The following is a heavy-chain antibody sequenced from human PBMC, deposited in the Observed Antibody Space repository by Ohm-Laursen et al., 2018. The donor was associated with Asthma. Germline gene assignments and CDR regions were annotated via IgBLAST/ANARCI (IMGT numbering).Heavy chain of an antibody. CDR2: IKSKTDGGTT. CDR1: GFTFSNAW. V-gene: IGHV3-15*01. Sequence: SLRLSCAASGFTFSNAWMSWVRQAPGKGLEWVGRIKSKTDGGTTDYAAPVKGRFTISRDDSKNTLYLQMNSLKTEDTAVYYCTTSHFDYGDYVVFDYWGQGTLVTVSS. J-gene: IGHJ4*02. CDR3: TTSHFDYGDYVVFDY. D-gene: IGHD4-17*01.